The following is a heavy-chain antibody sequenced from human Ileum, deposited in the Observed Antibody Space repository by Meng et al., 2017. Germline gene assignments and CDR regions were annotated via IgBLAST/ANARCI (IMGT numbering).Heavy chain of an antibody. Sequence: QVQLVESGGDVVQPGRSLRRSCAASGFTVRSYGMQWVRQAPGKGLEWVALIWYDGTNEKYADSVKGRFTISRDNSKNTLYLQMNSLRADDTAVYYCARDVVSGSPIRMAWGYWGQGTLVTVSS. CDR1: GFTVRSYG. CDR3: ARDVVSGSPIRMAWGY. CDR2: IWYDGTNE. J-gene: IGHJ4*02. V-gene: IGHV3-33*01. D-gene: IGHD1-26*01.